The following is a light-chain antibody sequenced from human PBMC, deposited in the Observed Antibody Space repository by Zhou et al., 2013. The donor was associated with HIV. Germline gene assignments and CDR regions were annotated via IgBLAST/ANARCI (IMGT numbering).Light chain of an antibody. CDR1: ESVKNY. Sequence: PGERATLSCRASESVKNYLVWYQQKPGQAPRLLMYDASNRATGIPARFSGSGSGTDFTLTISSLEPEDFAVYYCQQYGSSPVAFGQGTKVEIK. CDR2: DAS. V-gene: IGKV3-11*01. CDR3: QQYGSSPVA. J-gene: IGKJ1*01.